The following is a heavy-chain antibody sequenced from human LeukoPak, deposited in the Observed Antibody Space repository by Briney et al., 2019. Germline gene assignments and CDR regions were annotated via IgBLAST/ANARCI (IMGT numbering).Heavy chain of an antibody. CDR3: ARDRALYDSRRGYYYTEDDY. J-gene: IGHJ4*02. CDR1: GFTFSSYW. V-gene: IGHV3-7*01. D-gene: IGHD3-22*01. Sequence: GGSLRLSCAASGFTFSSYWMSWVRQAPGKGLEWVANINQDESEKYFVDSVKGRFTISRDNAKSSLYLQMNSLRADDTAVYYCARDRALYDSRRGYYYTEDDYWGQGTLVTVSS. CDR2: INQDESEK.